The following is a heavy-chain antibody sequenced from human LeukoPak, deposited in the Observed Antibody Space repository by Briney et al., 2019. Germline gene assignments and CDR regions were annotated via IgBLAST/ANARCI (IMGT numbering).Heavy chain of an antibody. D-gene: IGHD5-18*01. Sequence: GASVKVPCKASGYTFTSYAMHWVRQAPGQRLEWMGWINAGNGNTKYSQKFQGRVTITRDTSASTAYMELSSLRSEDTAVYYCARVDTAMVPDAFDIWGQGTMVTVSS. CDR1: GYTFTSYA. CDR3: ARVDTAMVPDAFDI. V-gene: IGHV1-3*01. J-gene: IGHJ3*02. CDR2: INAGNGNT.